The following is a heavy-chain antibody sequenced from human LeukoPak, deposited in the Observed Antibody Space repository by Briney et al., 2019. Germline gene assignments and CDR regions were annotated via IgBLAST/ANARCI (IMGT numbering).Heavy chain of an antibody. CDR1: GFTFSNYA. J-gene: IGHJ4*02. CDR3: AKVKYGCNSPFDY. Sequence: GGSLRLSCAASGFTFSNYAMKWVRQAPGKGLEWVSAITGSGDGTHYADSVKGRFTISRDNSKNMLYLQMNSLRAEDTAVYYCAKVKYGCNSPFDYWGQGTLVTVSS. CDR2: ITGSGDGT. V-gene: IGHV3-23*01. D-gene: IGHD3-10*01.